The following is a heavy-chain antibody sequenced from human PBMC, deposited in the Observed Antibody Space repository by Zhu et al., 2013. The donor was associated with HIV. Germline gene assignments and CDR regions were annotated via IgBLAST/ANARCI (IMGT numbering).Heavy chain of an antibody. Sequence: QVQLMQSEPEVKRPGSSVRVSCQASGVKVKYHAISWIRQAPGQGLEWLGSILPCPCFNKIRTEFPRAESLFTADTSQNTVYMELTNLKPDDTAVFYCARGGGHVVVAVGTFDVWGQGTSATVSP. CDR3: ARGGGHVVVAVGTFDV. V-gene: IGHV1-69*09. CDR1: GVKVKYHA. CDR2: ILPCPCFN. J-gene: IGHJ3*01. D-gene: IGHD2-15*01.